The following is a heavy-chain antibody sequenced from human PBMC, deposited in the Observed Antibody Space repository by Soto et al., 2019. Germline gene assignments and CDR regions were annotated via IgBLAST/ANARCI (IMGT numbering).Heavy chain of an antibody. Sequence: PSETLSLTCTVSGGSISSYYWSWIRQPPGKGLEWIGYTYYSGSTNYNPSLKSRVTISVDTSKNQFSLKLSSVTAADTAVYYCARLAVAGTVWFDPWGQGTLVTVSS. CDR2: TYYSGST. D-gene: IGHD6-19*01. J-gene: IGHJ5*02. CDR1: GGSISSYY. V-gene: IGHV4-59*08. CDR3: ARLAVAGTVWFDP.